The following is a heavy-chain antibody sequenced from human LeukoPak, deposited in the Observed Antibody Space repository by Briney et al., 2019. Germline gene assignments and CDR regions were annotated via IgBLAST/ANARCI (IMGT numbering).Heavy chain of an antibody. CDR3: ARHYGP. CDR2: IYNSGST. V-gene: IGHV4-59*08. J-gene: IGHJ4*02. CDR1: GGSITNYH. Sequence: SETLSLTCTVSGGSITNYHWSWIRQPPGKGLEYIGYIYNSGSTFYNPSLKSRVTISVDTSKNQFSLKLNSVTATDTAVYYCARHYGPWGQGTLVTVSS. D-gene: IGHD3-10*01.